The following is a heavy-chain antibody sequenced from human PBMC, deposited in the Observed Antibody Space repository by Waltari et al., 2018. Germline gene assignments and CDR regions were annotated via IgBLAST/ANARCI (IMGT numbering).Heavy chain of an antibody. CDR1: GYTFTGYY. V-gene: IGHV1-2*06. CDR2: INPNIGGT. J-gene: IGHJ4*02. Sequence: QVQLVQSGAEVKKPGASVKVSSKASGYTFTGYYMHWLRRAPEQGLEWRGRINPNIGGTNYADSVKGRFTISRDNSKNTLYLQMNSLRAEDTAVYYCAKDPFYYYDSSGPTPYWGQGTLVTVSS. CDR3: AKDPFYYYDSSGPTPY. D-gene: IGHD3-22*01.